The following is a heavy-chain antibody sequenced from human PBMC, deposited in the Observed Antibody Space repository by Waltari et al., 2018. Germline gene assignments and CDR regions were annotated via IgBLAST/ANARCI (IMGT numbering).Heavy chain of an antibody. CDR3: ARGSSGYGDY. CDR1: GFTFSSYS. CDR2: ISSSSSYI. D-gene: IGHD3-22*01. J-gene: IGHJ4*02. V-gene: IGHV3-21*01. Sequence: EVQLVESGGGLVKPGGSRRLSCAASGFTFSSYSMNWVRQAPGKGLEWVSSISSSSSYIYYADSVKGRFTISRDNAKNSLYLQMNSLRAEDTAVYYCARGSSGYGDYWGQGTLVTVSS.